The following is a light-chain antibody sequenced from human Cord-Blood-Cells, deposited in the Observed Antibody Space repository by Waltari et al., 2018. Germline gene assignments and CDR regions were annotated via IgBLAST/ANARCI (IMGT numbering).Light chain of an antibody. CDR2: QDS. Sequence: SYELTQPPSVFVSPGQTASITCPGDKSWDKCACWYPQKPGQSPLVVIVQDSRWPAGIQQRVAGYKSGNTATLTIRGTQGMDEAEGHCQAWDSSTYVCGTGTKDTGL. V-gene: IGLV3-1*01. CDR3: QAWDSSTYV. CDR1: KSWDKC. J-gene: IGLJ1*01.